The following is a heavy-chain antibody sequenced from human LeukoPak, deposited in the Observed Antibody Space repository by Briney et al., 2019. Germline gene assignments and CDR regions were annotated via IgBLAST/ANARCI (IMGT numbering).Heavy chain of an antibody. CDR2: IYYSGST. CDR1: GGSISSYY. J-gene: IGHJ3*02. Sequence: PSETLSLTCTVSGGSISSYYWSWIRQPPGKGLEWIGYIYYSGSTNYNPSLKSRVTISVDTSKNQFSLKLSSVTAADTAVYYCARVRHYYDSSGYYYYAFDIWGQGTMVTVSS. CDR3: ARVRHYYDSSGYYYYAFDI. D-gene: IGHD3-22*01. V-gene: IGHV4-59*01.